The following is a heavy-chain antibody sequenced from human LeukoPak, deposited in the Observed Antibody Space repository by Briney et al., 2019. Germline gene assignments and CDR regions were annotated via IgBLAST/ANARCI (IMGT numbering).Heavy chain of an antibody. Sequence: LETLSLTCAVYGGSFSGYYWSWIRQPPGKGLEWIGEINHSGSTNYNPSLKSRVTISVDTSKNQFSLKLSSVTAADTAVYYCARGPIAAAGTDYWGQGTLVTVSS. CDR3: ARGPIAAAGTDY. CDR1: GGSFSGYY. J-gene: IGHJ4*02. D-gene: IGHD6-13*01. V-gene: IGHV4-34*01. CDR2: INHSGST.